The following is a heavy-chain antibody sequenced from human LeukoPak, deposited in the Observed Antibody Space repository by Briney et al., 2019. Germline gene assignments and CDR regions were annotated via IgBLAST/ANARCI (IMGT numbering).Heavy chain of an antibody. CDR3: ARLPTGFPNWFDP. CDR2: IYYSGTT. V-gene: IGHV4-39*01. J-gene: IGHJ5*02. D-gene: IGHD2-8*02. Sequence: SETLSLTCTVSGGSIISSSYNWGWIRQTPGKGLEWIGTIYYSGTTYYNPSLQSRVTISVDTSKNEFSLKVNSVTAADTAVYYCARLPTGFPNWFDPWGQGTRVTVSS. CDR1: GGSIISSSYN.